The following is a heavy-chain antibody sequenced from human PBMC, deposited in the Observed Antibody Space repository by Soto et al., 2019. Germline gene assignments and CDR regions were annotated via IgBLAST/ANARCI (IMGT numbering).Heavy chain of an antibody. CDR2: INHSGTT. D-gene: IGHD3-22*01. CDR3: VRVDHYDSSGYYTNFDY. Sequence: SETLSLTCAVYGGSFSGYYWSWIRQPPGKGLEWIGEINHSGTTNYNSSLESRVILSVDTSKNQTSLTLRSLTAADTAMYYCVRVDHYDSSGYYTNFDYWAQGTLVTVSS. V-gene: IGHV4-34*01. J-gene: IGHJ4*02. CDR1: GGSFSGYY.